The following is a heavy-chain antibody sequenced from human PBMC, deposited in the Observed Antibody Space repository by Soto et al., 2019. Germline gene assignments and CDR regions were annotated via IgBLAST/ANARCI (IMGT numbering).Heavy chain of an antibody. CDR3: ARRIVVVPAGWWFDP. Sequence: QVQLQESGPGLVKPSQTLSLTCTVSGGSISSGDYYWSWIRQPPGKGLEWIGYIYYSGSTYYNPSLKSRVTISVDTSKNQFSLKLSSVTAADTAVYYCARRIVVVPAGWWFDPWGQGTLVTVSS. CDR1: GGSISSGDYY. CDR2: IYYSGST. D-gene: IGHD2-2*01. V-gene: IGHV4-30-4*01. J-gene: IGHJ5*02.